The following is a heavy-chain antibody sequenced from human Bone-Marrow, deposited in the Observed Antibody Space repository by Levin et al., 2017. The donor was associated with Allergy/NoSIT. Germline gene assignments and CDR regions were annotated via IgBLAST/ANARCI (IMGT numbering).Heavy chain of an antibody. CDR1: GFTFSGYT. Sequence: GESLKISCSASGFTFSGYTMSWVRQAPGKGLEWVSAISGRGDSTFYRDSVKGQFTISRDNSRNTLYLQMNSLRAEDTAVYYCARDENDSSGDYWDYWGQGTLVTVSS. CDR3: ARDENDSSGDYWDY. D-gene: IGHD3-22*01. V-gene: IGHV3-23*01. J-gene: IGHJ4*02. CDR2: ISGRGDST.